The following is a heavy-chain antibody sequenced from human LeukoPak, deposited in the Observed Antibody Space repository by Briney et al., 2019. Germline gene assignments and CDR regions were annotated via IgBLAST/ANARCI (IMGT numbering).Heavy chain of an antibody. CDR2: ISSSGSTI. J-gene: IGHJ4*02. D-gene: IGHD3-22*01. CDR1: GFTFSAYN. V-gene: IGHV3-11*04. CDR3: AGSGYYYSDY. Sequence: PGGSLRLSCAASGFTFSAYNMSWIRQAPGKGLECISYISSSGSTIYYADSVKGRFTISRDNAKNSLYLQMNSLRAEDTAVYYCAGSGYYYSDYWGQGTLVTVSS.